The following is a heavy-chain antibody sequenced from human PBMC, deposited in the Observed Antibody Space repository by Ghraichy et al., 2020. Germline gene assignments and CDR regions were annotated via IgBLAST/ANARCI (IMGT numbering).Heavy chain of an antibody. CDR3: ATDTTFGVANLNY. D-gene: IGHD3-3*01. J-gene: IGHJ4*02. CDR2: VNHDGRIT. Sequence: GESLNISCVASGLTFSSNWMHWVRQAPGKGLVWVSRVNHDGRITTYVDSVKDRFTISRDDAKNTVYLQMNSLRAEDTAVYFCATDTTFGVANLNYWGQGTLVTVSS. CDR1: GLTFSSNW. V-gene: IGHV3-74*01.